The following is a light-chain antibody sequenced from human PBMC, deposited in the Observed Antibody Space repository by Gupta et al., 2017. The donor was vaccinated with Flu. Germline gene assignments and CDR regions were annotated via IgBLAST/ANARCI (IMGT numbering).Light chain of an antibody. CDR2: EVS. Sequence: ALTQPAPTSGSPGQSLTIPCPGTSSDVGGYNYVSWYQQHPGKAPKLVIYEVSNRPSGVSSRFSGSKSGNTASLTISGLQSEDEADYYCRAYTDSITSSKFGGGTKLTVL. CDR3: RAYTDSITSSK. CDR1: SSDVGGYNY. J-gene: IGLJ3*02. V-gene: IGLV2-14*01.